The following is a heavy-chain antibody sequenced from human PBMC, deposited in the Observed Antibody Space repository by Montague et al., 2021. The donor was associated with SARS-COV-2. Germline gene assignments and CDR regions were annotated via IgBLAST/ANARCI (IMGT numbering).Heavy chain of an antibody. CDR3: AIVVKEGGYSGYDSPYGMDV. CDR1: GGSISSYY. J-gene: IGHJ6*02. D-gene: IGHD5-12*01. Sequence: SETLSLTCTVSGGSISSYYWSWIRQPPGKGLEWIGYIYYSGSTNYNPSLKSRVTISVDTSKNQFSLKLSSVTAADTAVYYCAIVVKEGGYSGYDSPYGMDVWGQGTTVTVSS. V-gene: IGHV4-59*01. CDR2: IYYSGST.